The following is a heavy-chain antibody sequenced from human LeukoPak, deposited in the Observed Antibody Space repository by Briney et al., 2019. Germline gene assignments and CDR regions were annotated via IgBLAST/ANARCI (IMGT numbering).Heavy chain of an antibody. D-gene: IGHD3-22*01. V-gene: IGHV3-7*01. Sequence: PGGSLRLSCVGSGFTFSTYWMSWVRQPPGKGLEWVTNIKQDGSKEVYEDSVKGRFTVSRDNAKNSMYLQMNSLRVEDTAVYYCARDPYGGGGYGAFDIWGQGTMVTVSS. CDR1: GFTFSTYW. CDR3: ARDPYGGGGYGAFDI. J-gene: IGHJ3*02. CDR2: IKQDGSKE.